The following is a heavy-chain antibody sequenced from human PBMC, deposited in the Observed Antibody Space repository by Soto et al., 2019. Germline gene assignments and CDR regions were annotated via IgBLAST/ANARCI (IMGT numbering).Heavy chain of an antibody. J-gene: IGHJ4*02. V-gene: IGHV1-3*01. Sequence: QVQLVQSGAEVKKPGASVKVSCKASGYTFTSYAMHWVRQAPGQRLEWMGWINAGNGNTKYSQKFQGRVTITRDTSASTAYMELSSLRSEDTAVYYCARDFIAVRYFDWLPSLGFDYWGQGTLVTVSS. CDR1: GYTFTSYA. D-gene: IGHD3-9*01. CDR2: INAGNGNT. CDR3: ARDFIAVRYFDWLPSLGFDY.